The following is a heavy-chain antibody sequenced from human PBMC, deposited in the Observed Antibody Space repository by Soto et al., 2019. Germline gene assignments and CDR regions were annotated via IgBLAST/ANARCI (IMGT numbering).Heavy chain of an antibody. CDR2: INAGNGNT. D-gene: IGHD2-15*01. CDR3: ANLDIVVVATTDY. V-gene: IGHV1-3*01. J-gene: IGHJ4*02. CDR1: GFTFTSSA. Sequence: ASVKVSCKASGFTFTSSAVQWVRQAPGQRLEWMGWINAGNGNTKYSQKFQGRVTITRDTSASTAYMELSSLRSEDTAVYYCANLDIVVVATTDYWGQGTLVTVSS.